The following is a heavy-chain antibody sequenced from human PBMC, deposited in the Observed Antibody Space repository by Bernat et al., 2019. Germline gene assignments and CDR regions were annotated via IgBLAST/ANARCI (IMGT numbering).Heavy chain of an antibody. CDR2: ISSSSTII. CDR1: GFTFTDYY. V-gene: IGHV3-11*01. D-gene: IGHD2-21*02. J-gene: IGHJ6*02. CDR3: VRTLGTAFGMDV. Sequence: QVLLVDSGGDLVKPGGSLRLSCAASGFTFTDYYMTWIRQAPGKGLEWVSYISSSSTIIYYADSVKGRFTISRDNAKNSLYLQMNSLRAEDSALYYCVRTLGTAFGMDVWGQGTTVTVSS.